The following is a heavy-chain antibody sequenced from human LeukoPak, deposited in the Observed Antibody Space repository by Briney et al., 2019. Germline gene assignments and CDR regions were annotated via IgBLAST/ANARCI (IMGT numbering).Heavy chain of an antibody. CDR3: ARELGYCSSTSCFYYYGMDV. CDR1: GGTFSSYA. CDR2: IIPIFGTA. Sequence: ASVQVSCKASGGTFSSYAISCVRQAPGQGLEWMGGIIPIFGTANYAQKFQGRVTITADESTSTAYMELSSLRSEDTAVYYCARELGYCSSTSCFYYYGMDVWGQGTTVTVSS. D-gene: IGHD2-2*01. J-gene: IGHJ6*02. V-gene: IGHV1-69*13.